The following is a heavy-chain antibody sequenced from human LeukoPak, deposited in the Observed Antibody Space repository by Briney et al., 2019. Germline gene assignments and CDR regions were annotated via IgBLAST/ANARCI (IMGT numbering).Heavy chain of an antibody. Sequence: SETLSLTCTVFGGSISNYYWSWIRQPPGKGLEWIGYISYSENTNYNPSLKSRVTISVDTSKNQFSLTLSSVTAADTAVYYCVTVEKYTSSGPTDPWGQGTLVTVSS. D-gene: IGHD6-13*01. CDR2: ISYSENT. J-gene: IGHJ5*01. V-gene: IGHV4-59*12. CDR3: VTVEKYTSSGPTDP. CDR1: GGSISNYY.